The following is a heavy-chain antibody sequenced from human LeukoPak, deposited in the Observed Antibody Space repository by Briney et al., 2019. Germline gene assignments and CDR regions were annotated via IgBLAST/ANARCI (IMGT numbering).Heavy chain of an antibody. Sequence: GGSLRLSCAASGFTFSSYEMNWVRQAPGKGLEWVSYISSSGSTIYYADSVKGRFTISRDNAKNSLYLQMNSLRAEDTAVYYCVRDGRYCTGGSCYPHWGLGTLVTVSS. CDR2: ISSSGSTI. D-gene: IGHD2-15*01. CDR3: VRDGRYCTGGSCYPH. CDR1: GFTFSSYE. V-gene: IGHV3-48*03. J-gene: IGHJ4*02.